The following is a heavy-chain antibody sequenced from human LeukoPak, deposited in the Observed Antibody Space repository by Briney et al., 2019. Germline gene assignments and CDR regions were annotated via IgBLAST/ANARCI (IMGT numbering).Heavy chain of an antibody. CDR2: MNPNSGNT. CDR1: GYTFTSYD. V-gene: IGHV1-8*01. Sequence: ASVKVSCKASGYTFTSYDINWVRQATGQGLEWMGWMNPNSGNTGYAQKFQGRVTMTRNTSISTAYMELSSLRSEDTAVYYCARHLGYCSGGSCYNWFDPWGQGTLVTVSS. CDR3: ARHLGYCSGGSCYNWFDP. D-gene: IGHD2-15*01. J-gene: IGHJ5*02.